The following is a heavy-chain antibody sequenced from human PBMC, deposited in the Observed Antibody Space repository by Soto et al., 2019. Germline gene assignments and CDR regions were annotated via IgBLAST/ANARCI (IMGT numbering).Heavy chain of an antibody. V-gene: IGHV3-23*01. J-gene: IGHJ4*01. Sequence: PGGSLRLSCAASGFTFDDYAMHWVRQAPGKGLEWVSGIRNSGGSTDYADSVKGRFTISRDNSKNMLYLQMSSLRVEDTAVYYCAKDAGVVPAATFDSWRQGTQVTVSS. CDR1: GFTFDDYA. D-gene: IGHD2-2*01. CDR3: AKDAGVVPAATFDS. CDR2: IRNSGGST.